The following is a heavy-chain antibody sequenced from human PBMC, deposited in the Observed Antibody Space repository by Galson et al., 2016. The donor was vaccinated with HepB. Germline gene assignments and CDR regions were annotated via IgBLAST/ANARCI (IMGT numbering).Heavy chain of an antibody. V-gene: IGHV3-30*18. Sequence: SLRLSCAASGFTFSSYGMHWVRQAPGKGLEWVAFISYDRSHEHYGDSVKGRFTVPRDNSKNTLYLEMNRLRDDDTALYYCAKDWGSTLDHWGQGHLVTVSS. CDR2: ISYDRSHE. J-gene: IGHJ4*02. CDR1: GFTFSSYG. D-gene: IGHD3-16*01. CDR3: AKDWGSTLDH.